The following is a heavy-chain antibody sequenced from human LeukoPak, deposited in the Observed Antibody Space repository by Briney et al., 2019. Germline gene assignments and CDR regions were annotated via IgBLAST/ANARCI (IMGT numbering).Heavy chain of an antibody. J-gene: IGHJ6*03. V-gene: IGHV3-23*01. CDR2: ISGSGGST. Sequence: GGSLRLSCAASGFTFSSYAMSWVRQAPGKGLEWVSAISGSGGSTYYADSVKGRFTISRDNSKNTLYLQMNSLRAEDTAVYYCAKDTLVREGYYYYYYMDVWGKGTTATVSS. CDR1: GFTFSSYA. CDR3: AKDTLVREGYYYYYYMDV. D-gene: IGHD6-6*01.